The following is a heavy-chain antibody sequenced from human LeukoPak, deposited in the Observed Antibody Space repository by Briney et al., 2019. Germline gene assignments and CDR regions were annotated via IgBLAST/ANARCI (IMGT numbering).Heavy chain of an antibody. CDR3: AREGCSGGSCYHNWFDP. V-gene: IGHV3-7*01. D-gene: IGHD2-15*01. CDR1: GFTFGSYW. CDR2: INQDGSEK. J-gene: IGHJ5*02. Sequence: GGSLRLSCAASGFTFGSYWMSWVRQAPGKGLEWVANINQDGSEKYYVDSVKGRFTISRDNAKNSLYLQMNSLRAEDTAVYYCAREGCSGGSCYHNWFDPWGQGTLVTVSS.